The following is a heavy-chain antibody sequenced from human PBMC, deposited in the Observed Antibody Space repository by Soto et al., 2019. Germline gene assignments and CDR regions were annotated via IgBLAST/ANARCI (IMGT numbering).Heavy chain of an antibody. V-gene: IGHV3-23*01. Sequence: GGSLRLSCAASGFTFSSYAMSWVRQAPGKGLEWVSAISGSGGSTYYADSVKGRFTISRDNSKNTLYLQMNSLRAEDTAVYYCAKSGAGTTFYYYYMDVWGKGTTVTVSS. J-gene: IGHJ6*03. CDR1: GFTFSSYA. CDR2: ISGSGGST. D-gene: IGHD1-7*01. CDR3: AKSGAGTTFYYYYMDV.